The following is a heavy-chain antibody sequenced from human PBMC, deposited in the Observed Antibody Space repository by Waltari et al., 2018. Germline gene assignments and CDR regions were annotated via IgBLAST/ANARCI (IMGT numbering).Heavy chain of an antibody. CDR2: ISSSRSAI. CDR3: ARHLRPYCVGDCYSGLAY. V-gene: IGHV3-48*04. D-gene: IGHD2-21*01. J-gene: IGHJ4*02. Sequence: EVHLVESGGGFVQPGGSLRFSGAASAFTFNTYNMSWVRKAPGQGLEWIAYISSSRSAIYHADSVEGRFTISRDNAKNSLYLQMSSLRAEDTAAYYCARHLRPYCVGDCYSGLAYWGQGTLVTVSS. CDR1: AFTFNTYN.